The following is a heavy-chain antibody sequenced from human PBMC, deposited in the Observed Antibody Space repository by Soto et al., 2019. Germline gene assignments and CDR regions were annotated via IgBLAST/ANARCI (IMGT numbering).Heavy chain of an antibody. D-gene: IGHD3-9*01. V-gene: IGHV4-34*01. CDR2: INQSGTT. J-gene: IGHJ4*02. CDR3: ARPFSTTGYFY. Sequence: QVQLQQWGAGLLKPSETLSLTCAVYGGSISNYYWSWIRQPPGKGLEWIGEINQSGTTNYNPSLKSRVIISVASSKNQFSLRLSSVTAAATAVYYCARPFSTTGYFYWGQGTLVTVSS. CDR1: GGSISNYY.